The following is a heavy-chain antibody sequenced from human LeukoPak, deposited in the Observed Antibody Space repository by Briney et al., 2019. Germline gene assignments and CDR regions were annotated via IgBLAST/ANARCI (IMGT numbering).Heavy chain of an antibody. CDR2: IYYSGST. CDR3: ARGRYFYDSSGYAY. J-gene: IGHJ4*02. Sequence: SETLSLTCTVSGGSMTNYYWSWVRQPPGKGLEWIGYIYYSGSTNYNPSLKGRVTMSVDTPKKQFSLKLSSVTAADTAVYYCARGRYFYDSSGYAYWGQGTLVSVSS. CDR1: GGSMTNYY. V-gene: IGHV4-59*08. D-gene: IGHD3-22*01.